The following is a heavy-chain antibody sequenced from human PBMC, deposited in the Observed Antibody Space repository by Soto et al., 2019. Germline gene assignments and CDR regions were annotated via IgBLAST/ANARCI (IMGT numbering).Heavy chain of an antibody. D-gene: IGHD6-19*01. CDR1: GYTFTSYG. CDR3: ASTAVAADTYYYYGMDV. J-gene: IGHJ6*02. V-gene: IGHV1-18*01. Sequence: ASVKGSCKASGYTFTSYGISWVRQAPGQGLEWMGWISAYNGNTNYAQKLQGRVTMTTDTSTSTAYMELRSLRSDDTAVYYCASTAVAADTYYYYGMDVWGQGTTVTVSS. CDR2: ISAYNGNT.